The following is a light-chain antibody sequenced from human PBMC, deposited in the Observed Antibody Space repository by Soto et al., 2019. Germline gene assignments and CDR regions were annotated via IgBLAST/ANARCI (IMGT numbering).Light chain of an antibody. CDR2: GAS. CDR3: QQYGSSPIT. J-gene: IGKJ5*01. Sequence: EIVMTQSPSTLSVSPGERAPLSGSASQSVGANLAWYQQKPGQAPRLLIYGASSRATGIPDRFSGSGSGTDFTLTISRLEPEDFAVYYCQQYGSSPITFGQGTRLEIK. CDR1: QSVGAN. V-gene: IGKV3-20*01.